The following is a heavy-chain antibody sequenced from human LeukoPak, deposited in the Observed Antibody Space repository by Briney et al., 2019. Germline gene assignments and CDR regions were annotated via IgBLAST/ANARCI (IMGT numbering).Heavy chain of an antibody. Sequence: GGSLRLSCAASGFTFSSYSMNWVRQAPGKGLEWVSGIGASGSHTYFADSVKSRFSISRDNSKNTVYLQMNSLRAGDTALYFCARDLSSLGLDDWGQGTLVTVSS. J-gene: IGHJ4*02. D-gene: IGHD7-27*01. CDR2: IGASGSHT. V-gene: IGHV3-21*04. CDR1: GFTFSSYS. CDR3: ARDLSSLGLDD.